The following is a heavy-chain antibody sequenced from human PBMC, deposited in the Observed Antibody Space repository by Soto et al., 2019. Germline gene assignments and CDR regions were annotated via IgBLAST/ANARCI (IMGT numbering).Heavy chain of an antibody. J-gene: IGHJ3*02. D-gene: IGHD3-10*01. V-gene: IGHV1-2*04. CDR2: INPNSGGT. CDR3: AREGVRGNYGVYNAFDI. Sequence: ASVKVSCKASGYTFTGYYMHWVRQAPGQGLEWMGWINPNSGGTNYAQKFQGWVTMTRDTSISTAYMELSRLRSDDTAVYYCAREGVRGNYGVYNAFDIWGQGTMVTVSS. CDR1: GYTFTGYY.